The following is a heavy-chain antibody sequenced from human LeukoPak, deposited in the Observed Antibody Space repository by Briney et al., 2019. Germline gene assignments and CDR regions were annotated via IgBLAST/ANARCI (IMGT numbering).Heavy chain of an antibody. V-gene: IGHV3-9*01. J-gene: IGHJ6*02. CDR3: AKDITSSGWGYYYYGMDV. Sequence: GGSLRLSCAASGFTFDDYAMHWVRQAPGKGLEWVSGISWNSGSIGYADSVKGRFTISRDNAKNSLYLQMNSLRAEDTALYYCAKDITSSGWGYYYYGMDVWGQGTTVTDSS. D-gene: IGHD6-19*01. CDR2: ISWNSGSI. CDR1: GFTFDDYA.